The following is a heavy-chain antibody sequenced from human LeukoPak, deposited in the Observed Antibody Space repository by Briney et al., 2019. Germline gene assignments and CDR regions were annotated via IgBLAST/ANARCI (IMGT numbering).Heavy chain of an antibody. CDR1: GGSISSYY. D-gene: IGHD2-2*01. CDR3: ARARLPCSSTSCYGPVDYYYYGMDV. V-gene: IGHV4-59*01. J-gene: IGHJ6*02. Sequence: PSETLSLTCTVSGGSISSYYWSWIRQPPGKGLEWIGYIYYSGSTNYNPSLKSRVTISVDTSKNQFSLKLSSVTAADTAVYYRARARLPCSSTSCYGPVDYYYYGMDVWGQGTTVTVSS. CDR2: IYYSGST.